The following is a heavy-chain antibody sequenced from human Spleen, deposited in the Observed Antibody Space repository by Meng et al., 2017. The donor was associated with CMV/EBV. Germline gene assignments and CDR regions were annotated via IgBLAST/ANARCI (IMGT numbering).Heavy chain of an antibody. D-gene: IGHD3-22*01. V-gene: IGHV1-69*02. CDR2: IIPILGIA. CDR3: ATVFYYSDSTAYPPSD. CDR1: EGTFSSYT. Sequence: SVKVSCKASEGTFSSYTISWVRQAPGQGLEWMGRIIPILGIANYAQKFQGRVTMTEDTSADTAYMELSSLRSEDTAIYYCATVFYYSDSTAYPPSDWGQGTLVTVSS. J-gene: IGHJ4*02.